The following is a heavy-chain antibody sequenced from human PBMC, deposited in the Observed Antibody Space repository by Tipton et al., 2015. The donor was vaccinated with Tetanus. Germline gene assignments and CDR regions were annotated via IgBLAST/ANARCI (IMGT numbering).Heavy chain of an antibody. D-gene: IGHD3-3*01. J-gene: IGHJ5*02. V-gene: IGHV3-23*01. CDR3: ARDVGEFSSGYLSSWFDP. CDR1: GFTFSSYA. CDR2: ISGSGGGT. Sequence: SLRLSCAASGFTFSSYAMSWVRQAPGKGLEWVSAISGSGGGTCYADSVKGRFIISRDNSRNTLYLQLNSLRVEDTAVYYCARDVGEFSSGYLSSWFDPWGQGTLVTVSS.